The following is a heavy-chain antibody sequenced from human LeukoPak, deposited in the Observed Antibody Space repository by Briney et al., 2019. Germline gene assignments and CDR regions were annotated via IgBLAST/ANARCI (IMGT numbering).Heavy chain of an antibody. D-gene: IGHD4-17*01. CDR1: GFTFSSYS. Sequence: GGSLRLSCAASGFTFSSYSMNWVRQAPGKGLEWVSSISSSSSYIYYADSVKGRFTISRDNAKNSLYLQMNSLRAEDTAVYYCALMGYGATGYFQHWGQGTLVTVSS. J-gene: IGHJ1*01. CDR3: ALMGYGATGYFQH. V-gene: IGHV3-21*01. CDR2: ISSSSSYI.